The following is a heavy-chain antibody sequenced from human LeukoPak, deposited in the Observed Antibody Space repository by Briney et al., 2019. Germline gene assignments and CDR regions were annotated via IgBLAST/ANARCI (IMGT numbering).Heavy chain of an antibody. Sequence: GGSLRLSCAASGFTFSNFAMSWVRQAPGKGLEWVANIKQDGSEKYYVDSVKGRFTISRDNAKNSLYLQMNSLRAEDTAVYYCAREGVNYDSSGLYYWGQGTLVTVSS. V-gene: IGHV3-7*01. D-gene: IGHD3-22*01. J-gene: IGHJ4*02. CDR2: IKQDGSEK. CDR1: GFTFSNFA. CDR3: AREGVNYDSSGLYY.